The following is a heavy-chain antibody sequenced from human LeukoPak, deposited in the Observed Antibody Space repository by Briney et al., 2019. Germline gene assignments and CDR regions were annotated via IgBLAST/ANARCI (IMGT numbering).Heavy chain of an antibody. CDR1: GFTFNTYG. J-gene: IGHJ4*02. V-gene: IGHV3-23*01. D-gene: IGHD6-6*01. CDR3: AKGLRILV. CDR2: ITGSGLNT. Sequence: GGSLRLSCAASGFTFNTYGMTWVRQAPGKGLEWVSSITGSGLNTYYADSLKGRFTISRDNSRDTLYLEMNTLRVEDTAVYYCAKGLRILVWGQGTLVTVSS.